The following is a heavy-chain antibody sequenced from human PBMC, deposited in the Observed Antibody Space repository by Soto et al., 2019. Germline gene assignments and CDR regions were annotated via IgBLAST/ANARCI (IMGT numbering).Heavy chain of an antibody. D-gene: IGHD2-21*02. J-gene: IGHJ4*02. CDR1: GGTFSSYA. CDR2: IIPIFGTA. CDR3: ARAYCGGDCSPFGSFFDY. Sequence: SVKVSCKASGGTFSSYAISWVRQAPGQGLEWMGGIIPIFGTANYAQKFQGRVTITADESTSTAYMELSSLRSEDTAVYYCARAYCGGDCSPFGSFFDYWGQGTLVPVSS. V-gene: IGHV1-69*13.